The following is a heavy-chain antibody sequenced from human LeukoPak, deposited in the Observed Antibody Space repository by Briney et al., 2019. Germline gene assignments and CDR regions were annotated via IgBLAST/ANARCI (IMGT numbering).Heavy chain of an antibody. V-gene: IGHV4-61*02. D-gene: IGHD3-16*01. J-gene: IGHJ6*03. CDR3: ARSSYDYVWGSYYMDV. Sequence: SETLSLTCSVSGGSMSSGSYYWSWIRQPAGKGLEWIGRSYTSGSTNYNPSLKSRVTISVDTSKNQFSLKLTSVTAADTAVYYCARSSYDYVWGSYYMDVWGKGTTVTISS. CDR2: SYTSGST. CDR1: GGSMSSGSYY.